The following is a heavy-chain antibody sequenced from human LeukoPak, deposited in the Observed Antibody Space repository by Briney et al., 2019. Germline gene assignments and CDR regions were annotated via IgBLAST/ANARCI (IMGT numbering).Heavy chain of an antibody. CDR2: ISTRSTYI. D-gene: IGHD1-7*01. V-gene: IGHV3-21*01. CDR1: GFTFSSYS. Sequence: SGGSLRLSCVDSGFTFSSYSMNWVRQAPGKGLEWVSSISTRSTYIYYGDSVKGRLTVSRDNAKNSLYLQLNSLRAEDTAVYYCATGNYNRPFDYWGQGTLVTVSS. J-gene: IGHJ4*02. CDR3: ATGNYNRPFDY.